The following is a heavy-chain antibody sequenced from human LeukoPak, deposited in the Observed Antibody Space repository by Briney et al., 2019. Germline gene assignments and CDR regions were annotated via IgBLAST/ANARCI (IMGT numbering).Heavy chain of an antibody. Sequence: PGGSLRLSCAASGFTFSSYAVTWVRQAPGKGLEWASSISDSGGSTYYADSVKGRFTISRDNSKNTLYLQMNSLRAEDTAVYYCAKSGSGTHRLNWFDPWGQGTLVTVSS. J-gene: IGHJ5*02. CDR1: GFTFSSYA. V-gene: IGHV3-23*01. CDR2: ISDSGGST. CDR3: AKSGSGTHRLNWFDP. D-gene: IGHD3-10*01.